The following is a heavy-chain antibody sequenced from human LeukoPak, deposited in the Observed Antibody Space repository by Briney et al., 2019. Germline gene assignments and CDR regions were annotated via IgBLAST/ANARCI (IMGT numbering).Heavy chain of an antibody. CDR3: AKDDSSDTGILVDS. D-gene: IGHD5-18*01. J-gene: IGHJ4*02. CDR2: VTGTGSTT. V-gene: IGHV3-23*01. CDR1: GFTFSSYA. Sequence: GGSLRLYCAASGFTFSSYAMTWVRQAPGKGLEWVSTVTGTGSTTYYADSVKGRFAISRDNSKNTLYLQVNSLSAEDTAAYYCAKDDSSDTGILVDSWGQGTLVTVSS.